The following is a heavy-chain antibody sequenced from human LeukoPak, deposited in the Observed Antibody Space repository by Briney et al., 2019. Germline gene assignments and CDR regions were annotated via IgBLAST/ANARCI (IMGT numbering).Heavy chain of an antibody. V-gene: IGHV3-48*03. CDR2: ISSGGSSI. CDR3: ARDQYNISSEAAGFDY. D-gene: IGHD6-6*01. Sequence: GGSLSPSCAASGFRFRSYEMNWVRQAPGKGLEWVSFISSGGSSIYYADSVKGRFTISRDNAKNSLYLQMNSLRAEDTAVYYCARDQYNISSEAAGFDYWGQGTRVTVST. CDR1: GFRFRSYE. J-gene: IGHJ4*02.